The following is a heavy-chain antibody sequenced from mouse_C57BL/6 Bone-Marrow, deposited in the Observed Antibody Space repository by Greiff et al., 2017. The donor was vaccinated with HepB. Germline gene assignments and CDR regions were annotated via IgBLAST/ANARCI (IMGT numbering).Heavy chain of an antibody. CDR1: GYTFTDYN. Sequence: VQLQQSGPELVKPGASVKIPCKASGYTFTDYNMDWVKQSHGKSLEWIGDINPNNGGTIYNQKFKGKATLTVDKSSSTAYMELRSLTSEDTAVYYCARAGFYYYGSKDWYVDVWGTGTTVTVSS. V-gene: IGHV1-18*01. CDR2: INPNNGGT. D-gene: IGHD1-1*01. CDR3: ARAGFYYYGSKDWYVDV. J-gene: IGHJ1*03.